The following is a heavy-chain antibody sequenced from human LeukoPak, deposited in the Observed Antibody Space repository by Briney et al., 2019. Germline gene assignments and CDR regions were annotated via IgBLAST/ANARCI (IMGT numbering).Heavy chain of an antibody. J-gene: IGHJ4*02. V-gene: IGHV4-38-2*01. D-gene: IGHD3-10*01. CDR3: ASRLWFGEFFDY. Sequence: KPSETLSLTCAVSGYSISSGYYWGWIRQPPGKGLEWTGSIYHSGSTYYNPSLKSRVTISVDTSKNQFSLKLSSVTAADTAVYYCASRLWFGEFFDYWGQGTLVTVSS. CDR2: IYHSGST. CDR1: GYSISSGYY.